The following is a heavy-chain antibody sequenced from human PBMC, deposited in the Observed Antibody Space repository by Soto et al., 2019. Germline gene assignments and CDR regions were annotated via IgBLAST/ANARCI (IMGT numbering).Heavy chain of an antibody. CDR1: GGSVSNNY. Sequence: VQLVESGGGLIQPGGSLGLSCAVSGGSVSNNYMTWVRQAPGKGLEWVSIIYIDGSTYYADSVKGRFTISRDSSKNAFYLQMNSLRAEDTAVYYCARDGHSSKWSVSWGQGTLVTVSS. J-gene: IGHJ5*01. D-gene: IGHD6-13*01. CDR3: ARDGHSSKWSVS. V-gene: IGHV3-53*01. CDR2: IYIDGST.